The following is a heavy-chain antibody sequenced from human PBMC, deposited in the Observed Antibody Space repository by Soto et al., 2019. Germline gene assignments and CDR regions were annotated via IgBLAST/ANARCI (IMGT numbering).Heavy chain of an antibody. V-gene: IGHV4-30-2*01. CDR3: ARVPDY. J-gene: IGHJ4*02. Sequence: SETLSLTCAVSGGSISSGGYSWSWIRQPPGKGLEWIGYIYHSGSTYYNPSLKSRVTISVDRSKNQFSLKLSSVTAADTAVHYCARVPDYWGQGTLVTVSS. CDR2: IYHSGST. CDR1: GGSISSGGYS.